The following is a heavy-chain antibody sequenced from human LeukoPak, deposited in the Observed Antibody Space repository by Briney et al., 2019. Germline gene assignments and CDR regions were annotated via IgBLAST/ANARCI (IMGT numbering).Heavy chain of an antibody. D-gene: IGHD2-15*01. J-gene: IGHJ4*02. Sequence: PGGSLRLSCAASGFTFSSYSMNWVRQAPGKGLEWVSSISSSSSYIYYADSVRGRFTISRDNSKNTLYLQMSRLRVEDAAVYYCARAPVTSCRGAFCYPFDYWGQGTLVTVSS. CDR3: ARAPVTSCRGAFCYPFDY. CDR1: GFTFSSYS. V-gene: IGHV3-21*04. CDR2: ISSSSSYI.